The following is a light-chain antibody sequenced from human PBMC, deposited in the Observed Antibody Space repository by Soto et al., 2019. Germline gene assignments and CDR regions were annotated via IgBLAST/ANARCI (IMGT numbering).Light chain of an antibody. J-gene: IGLJ2*01. V-gene: IGLV2-23*01. CDR3: CSYAGGSTWV. Sequence: QSALTQPASVSGSPGQSITISCTGTSSDIGNYNLVSWYQQHPDNAPKLMIYEGSKRPSGVSNRFSGSKSGNTASLTLSGLQAEDEADYYCCSYAGGSTWVFGGGTKVTVL. CDR2: EGS. CDR1: SSDIGNYNL.